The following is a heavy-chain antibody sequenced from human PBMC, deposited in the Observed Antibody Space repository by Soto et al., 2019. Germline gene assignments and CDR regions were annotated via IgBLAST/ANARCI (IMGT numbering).Heavy chain of an antibody. CDR1: GYTFTSYD. J-gene: IGHJ6*03. V-gene: IGHV1-8*01. CDR2: MNPNSGNT. Sequence: QVQLVQSGAEVKKPGASVKVSCKASGYTFTSYDINWVRQATGQGLEWMGWMNPNSGNTGYAQKFQGRVTMTRNTSISTAYMELSSLSSEDTAVYYCARGVGPWNYYYYYMDVWGKGTTVTVSS. CDR3: ARGVGPWNYYYYYMDV. D-gene: IGHD1-1*01.